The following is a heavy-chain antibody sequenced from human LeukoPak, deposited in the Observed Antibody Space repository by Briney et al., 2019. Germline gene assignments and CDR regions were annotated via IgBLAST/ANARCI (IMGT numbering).Heavy chain of an antibody. D-gene: IGHD2-15*01. Sequence: GGSLRLSCAASGFTFNSYAMNWVRQAPGKGLEWVSSISSSSSYIYYADSVKGRFTISRDNAKNSLYLQMNSLRAEDTAVYYCARVGKYCSGGSCYYYFDYWGQGTLVTVSS. CDR1: GFTFNSYA. V-gene: IGHV3-21*01. CDR2: ISSSSSYI. CDR3: ARVGKYCSGGSCYYYFDY. J-gene: IGHJ4*02.